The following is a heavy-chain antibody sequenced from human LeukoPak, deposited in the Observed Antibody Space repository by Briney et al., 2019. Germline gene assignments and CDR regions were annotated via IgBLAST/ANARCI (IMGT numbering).Heavy chain of an antibody. Sequence: PGGSLRLSCAASGFSFSSYTMNWVRQAPGKGLEWVSSISISSSSIYYADSVKGRFTISRDNAKSSLYLQMNSLRVEDTAVYYCSREPRLNDYWGQGTLVTVSS. CDR2: ISISSSSI. V-gene: IGHV3-21*04. CDR1: GFSFSSYT. J-gene: IGHJ4*02. CDR3: SREPRLNDY.